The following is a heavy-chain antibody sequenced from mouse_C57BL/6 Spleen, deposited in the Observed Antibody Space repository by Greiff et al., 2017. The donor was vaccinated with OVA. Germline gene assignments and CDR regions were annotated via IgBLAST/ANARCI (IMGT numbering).Heavy chain of an antibody. J-gene: IGHJ2*01. D-gene: IGHD2-5*01. CDR1: GYAFTNYL. CDR2: INPGSGGT. CDR3: ARDYSNYDYFDY. Sequence: LEESGAELVRPGTSVKVSCKASGYAFTNYLIEWVKQRPGQGLEWIGVINPGSGGTNYNEKFKGKATLTADKSSSTAYMQLSSLTSEDSAVYFCARDYSNYDYFDYWGQGTTLTVSS. V-gene: IGHV1-54*01.